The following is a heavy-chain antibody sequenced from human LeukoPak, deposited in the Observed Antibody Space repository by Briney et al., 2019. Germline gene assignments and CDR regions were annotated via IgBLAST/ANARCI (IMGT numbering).Heavy chain of an antibody. CDR1: GYTLTELS. Sequence: ASVKVSCKVSGYTLTELSMHWVRQAPGKGLEWMGGIDPEDGETIYAQKFQGRVTMTEDTSTDTAYMELSSLRSEDTAVYYCATDRTYYGSGSLTFDPWGQVTLVTVSS. V-gene: IGHV1-24*01. D-gene: IGHD3-10*01. CDR3: ATDRTYYGSGSLTFDP. J-gene: IGHJ5*02. CDR2: IDPEDGET.